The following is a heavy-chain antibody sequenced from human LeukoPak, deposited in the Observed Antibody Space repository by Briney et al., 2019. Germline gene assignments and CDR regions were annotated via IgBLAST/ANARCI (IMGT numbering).Heavy chain of an antibody. Sequence: ASVKVSCKASGYTFTSYDINWLRQATGQGLEWMGWMNPNSGNTGYAQKFQGRVTSTRNTSISTAYMELSSLRSEDTAVYYCARGLITDIVVVPAAAYYYYMDVWGKGTTVTVSS. CDR1: GYTFTSYD. D-gene: IGHD2-2*01. CDR2: MNPNSGNT. V-gene: IGHV1-8*03. J-gene: IGHJ6*03. CDR3: ARGLITDIVVVPAAAYYYYMDV.